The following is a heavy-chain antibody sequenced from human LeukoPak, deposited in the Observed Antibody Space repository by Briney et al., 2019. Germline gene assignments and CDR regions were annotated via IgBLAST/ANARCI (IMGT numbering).Heavy chain of an antibody. CDR2: IYSSGTT. CDR1: GGSINSYY. J-gene: IGHJ4*02. Sequence: SETLSLTCTVSGGSINSYYWNWIRQPPGKALEWIGYIYSSGTTNYNPSLKSRVTISVDTSKNQFSLRLTSLTAADTAVYYCARGTRWSDYWGQGTLVTVPS. D-gene: IGHD1-1*01. CDR3: ARGTRWSDY. V-gene: IGHV4-59*01.